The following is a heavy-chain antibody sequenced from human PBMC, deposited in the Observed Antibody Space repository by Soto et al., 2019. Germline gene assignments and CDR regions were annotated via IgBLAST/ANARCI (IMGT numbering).Heavy chain of an antibody. CDR2: ISYDGSNK. J-gene: IGHJ4*02. CDR3: AREAPVGDRGLDY. D-gene: IGHD3-10*01. V-gene: IGHV3-30-3*01. Sequence: PGGSLRLSCPASGFTFSSYAMHWVRQAPGKGLEWVAVISYDGSNKYYADSVKGRFTISRDNSKNTLYLQMNSLRAEDTAVYYCAREAPVGDRGLDYWGQGTLVTVSS. CDR1: GFTFSSYA.